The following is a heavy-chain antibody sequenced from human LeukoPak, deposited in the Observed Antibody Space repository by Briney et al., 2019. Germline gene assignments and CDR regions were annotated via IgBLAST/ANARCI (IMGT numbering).Heavy chain of an antibody. CDR3: ASGPQSDY. J-gene: IGHJ4*02. Sequence: GGSLRLSCEASGFTFSSYEMNWVRQAPGKGLEWVSYISSSGNTIYYAASVKGRFTISRDNAKNSLYLQMSSLRAEDTALYYCASGPQSDYWGQGTLVTVSS. CDR1: GFTFSSYE. CDR2: ISSSGNTI. V-gene: IGHV3-48*03.